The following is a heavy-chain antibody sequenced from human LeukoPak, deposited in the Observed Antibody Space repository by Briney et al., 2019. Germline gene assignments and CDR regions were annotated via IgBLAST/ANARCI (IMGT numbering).Heavy chain of an antibody. CDR1: GGSINSYY. J-gene: IGHJ4*02. V-gene: IGHV4-59*01. CDR3: ARVFSGWPYYFDY. Sequence: SETLSLTCTVSGGSINSYYWSWLRQPPGKGLEWIGYIYYTGSTNYNPSLKSRVTISVDTSTNHFSLKLSSVSAADTAVYYCARVFSGWPYYFDYWGQGNLVTVSS. D-gene: IGHD6-19*01. CDR2: IYYTGST.